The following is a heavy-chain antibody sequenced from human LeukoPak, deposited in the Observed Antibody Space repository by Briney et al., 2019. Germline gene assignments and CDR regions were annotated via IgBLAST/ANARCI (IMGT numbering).Heavy chain of an antibody. V-gene: IGHV3-23*01. J-gene: IGHJ4*02. D-gene: IGHD3-3*01. CDR3: VGSHDFWSGSGY. Sequence: GGSLRLSCAASGFTFSTYAMSWVRQAPGQGLEWVSSISGSGGSTYYADSVKGRFTISRDNSKNTLYLQMNSLRAEDTAVYYCVGSHDFWSGSGYWGQGTLVTVSS. CDR1: GFTFSTYA. CDR2: ISGSGGST.